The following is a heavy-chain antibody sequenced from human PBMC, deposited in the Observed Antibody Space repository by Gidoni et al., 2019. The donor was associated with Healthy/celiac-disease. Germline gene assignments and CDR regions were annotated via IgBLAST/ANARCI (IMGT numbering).Heavy chain of an antibody. CDR2: IYYSGST. Sequence: QLQSPESGPGLVKPSETLSLTCTVTCGSIRRRHYYWGWIRPPPGKVLEWSGIIYYSGSTYYNQSLKSRVTISVDTSKNQCSLKLSSVTAADTAVYYCARRDYGDYVGVWPPFDYWGQGTLVTVSS. D-gene: IGHD4-17*01. CDR3: ARRDYGDYVGVWPPFDY. V-gene: IGHV4-39*01. J-gene: IGHJ4*02. CDR1: CGSIRRRHYY.